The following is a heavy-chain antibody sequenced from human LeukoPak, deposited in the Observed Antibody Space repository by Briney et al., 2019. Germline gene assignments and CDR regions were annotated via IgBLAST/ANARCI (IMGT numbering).Heavy chain of an antibody. D-gene: IGHD6-13*01. Sequence: PGGSLRLSCAASGFTFSSYAMSWVRQAPGKGLEWVSAISGSGTSTWYADSVKGWFTISRDNSNNTLYLQMNSLRADDTAEYYCAKGSAVIRPYYFDYWGQGTLVIVSS. J-gene: IGHJ4*02. CDR1: GFTFSSYA. CDR2: ISGSGTST. V-gene: IGHV3-23*01. CDR3: AKGSAVIRPYYFDY.